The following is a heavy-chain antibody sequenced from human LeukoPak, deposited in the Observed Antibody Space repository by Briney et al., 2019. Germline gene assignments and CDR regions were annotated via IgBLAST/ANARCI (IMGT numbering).Heavy chain of an antibody. CDR1: GGSISSYY. V-gene: IGHV4-59*01. Sequence: SETLSLTCTVSGGSISSYYWSWVRQPPGKGLEWIGYIYYSGSTNYNPSLKSRVTISVDTSKNQFSLKLSSVTAADTAVYYCARVNPMVRGVMPFDYWGQGTLVTVSS. CDR2: IYYSGST. J-gene: IGHJ4*02. D-gene: IGHD3-10*01. CDR3: ARVNPMVRGVMPFDY.